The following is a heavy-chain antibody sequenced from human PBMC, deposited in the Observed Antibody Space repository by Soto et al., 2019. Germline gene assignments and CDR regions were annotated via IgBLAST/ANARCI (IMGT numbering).Heavy chain of an antibody. CDR2: IYNGGRT. J-gene: IGHJ4*02. Sequence: QVQLHESGPGLVKPSGTLSLTCDVSGASISSSYWWSWVRQPPGKGLEWIGEIYNGGRTNYNASPQSRVTISVEKSKNQFSLKLTPVTAADTAVYYCASARIAVASNPFDYWGQGSLVTVSS. CDR1: GASISSSYW. CDR3: ASARIAVASNPFDY. D-gene: IGHD6-13*01. V-gene: IGHV4-4*02.